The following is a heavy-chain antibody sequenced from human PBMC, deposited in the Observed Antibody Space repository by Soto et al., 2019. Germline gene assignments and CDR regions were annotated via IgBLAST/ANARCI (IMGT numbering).Heavy chain of an antibody. V-gene: IGHV1-2*02. D-gene: IGHD2-15*01. CDR3: ARDLAKGGGSAGFDY. CDR2: INPKSGGT. CDR1: GYTFTVYY. J-gene: IGHJ4*02. Sequence: QVQLVQSGAEVKKPGASVNVSCKASGYTFTVYYMLWVRQVPGQGLEWMGWINPKSGGTMYPQKFQGRVTMTWDTSISTAYMALTRLRSDDTAVYYCARDLAKGGGSAGFDYWGQGTLVTVSS.